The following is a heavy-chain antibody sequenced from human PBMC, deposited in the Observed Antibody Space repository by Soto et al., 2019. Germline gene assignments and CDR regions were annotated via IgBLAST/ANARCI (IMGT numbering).Heavy chain of an antibody. CDR1: GGSISPYY. Sequence: PSETLSLTCTVSGGSISPYYWSWIRQPPGKGLERIGYISYSGNTNYNPSLKSRVTVSVDTSKNQFSLKLSSVTAADTAVYYCAREYCDGDCSSWGQYYFDYWGQGTLVT. D-gene: IGHD2-21*02. CDR3: AREYCDGDCSSWGQYYFDY. CDR2: ISYSGNT. J-gene: IGHJ4*02. V-gene: IGHV4-59*01.